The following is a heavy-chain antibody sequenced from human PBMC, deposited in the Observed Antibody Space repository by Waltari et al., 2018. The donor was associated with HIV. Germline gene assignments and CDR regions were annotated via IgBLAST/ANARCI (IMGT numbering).Heavy chain of an antibody. CDR1: GFTFSDYE. CDR3: AREFIY. Sequence: VQLVESGGALVQPGGSLRLSCAVSGFTFSDYEMNWVRQAPGKGLEWVSYISPSGSTIHYADSVRGRFTSARDNAKNSLFRQMNSLIDEDTAVYYCAREFIYWGQGTLVSVSS. CDR2: ISPSGSTI. V-gene: IGHV3-48*03. J-gene: IGHJ4*02.